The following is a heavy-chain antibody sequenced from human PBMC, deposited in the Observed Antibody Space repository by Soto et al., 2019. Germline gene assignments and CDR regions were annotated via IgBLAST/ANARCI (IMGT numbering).Heavy chain of an antibody. CDR2: INHSGST. CDR3: ARGSYSSSSIYGSDYYYYMDV. CDR1: GGSFSGYY. V-gene: IGHV4-34*01. D-gene: IGHD6-6*01. J-gene: IGHJ6*03. Sequence: SETLSLTCAVYGGSFSGYYWSWIRQPPGKGLEWIGEINHSGSTNYNPSLKSRVTISVDTSKNQFSLKLSSVTAADTAVYYCARGSYSSSSIYGSDYYYYMDVWGKGTTVTVSS.